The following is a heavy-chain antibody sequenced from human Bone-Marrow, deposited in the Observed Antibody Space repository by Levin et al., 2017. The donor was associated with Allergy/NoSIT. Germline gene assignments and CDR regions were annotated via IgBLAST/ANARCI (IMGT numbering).Heavy chain of an antibody. J-gene: IGHJ6*02. CDR1: GFTFSDYY. V-gene: IGHV3-11*01. D-gene: IGHD3-3*01. CDR3: AREWDFTIFGVVPEYYYGMDV. Sequence: PGGSLRLSCAASGFTFSDYYMSWIRQAPGKGLEWVSYISSSGSTIYYADSVKGRFTISRDNAKNSLYLQMNSLRAEDTAVYYCAREWDFTIFGVVPEYYYGMDVWGQGTTVTVSS. CDR2: ISSSGSTI.